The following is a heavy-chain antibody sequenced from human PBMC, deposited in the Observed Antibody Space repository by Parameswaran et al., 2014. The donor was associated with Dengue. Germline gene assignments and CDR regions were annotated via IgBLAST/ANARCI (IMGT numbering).Heavy chain of an antibody. CDR3: ARIDFWNYYGLDL. V-gene: IGHV1-46*01. J-gene: IGHJ6*02. CDR2: INPNGGST. D-gene: IGHD3-3*01. Sequence: WVRQAPGQGLEWMGIINPNGGSTTYAQKFEGRVTMTRDTSTSTVYMELSSLRSEDTAVYYCARIDFWNYYGLDLWGQGTTVTVSS.